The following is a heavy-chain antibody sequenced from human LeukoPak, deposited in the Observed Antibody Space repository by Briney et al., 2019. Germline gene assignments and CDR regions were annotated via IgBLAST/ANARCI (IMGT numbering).Heavy chain of an antibody. CDR3: ARGISGPHYFDY. CDR2: IKRDGSEK. CDR1: GFIFSRYW. D-gene: IGHD3-10*01. V-gene: IGHV3-7*03. Sequence: GGSLGLSCAASGFIFSRYWMIWVRQAPGKGLEWVANIKRDGSEKYYVDSVKGRFTISRDNAKNSLYLQMNSLRAEDTALYYCARGISGPHYFDYWGQGTLVTASS. J-gene: IGHJ4*02.